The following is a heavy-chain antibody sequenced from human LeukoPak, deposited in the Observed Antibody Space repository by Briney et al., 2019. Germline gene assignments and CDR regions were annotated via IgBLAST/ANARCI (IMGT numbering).Heavy chain of an antibody. CDR1: GGSISSYY. J-gene: IGHJ5*02. V-gene: IGHV4-59*01. D-gene: IGHD3-10*01. Sequence: PSETLSLTCTVSGGSISSYYWSWIRHPPRKGLEWIVYIYYSGSTNYNPSLKSRITISVDTSKNQFSLKLRSVTAADTAVYSCARGRSYYGSGSYYNSENWFDPWGQGTLVTVSS. CDR3: ARGRSYYGSGSYYNSENWFDP. CDR2: IYYSGST.